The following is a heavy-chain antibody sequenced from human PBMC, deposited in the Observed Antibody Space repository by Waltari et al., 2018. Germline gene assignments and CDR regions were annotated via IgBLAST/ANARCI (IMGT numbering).Heavy chain of an antibody. J-gene: IGHJ3*02. CDR1: CFTFRNAW. CDR3: TTDPRMRYGDYAFDI. Sequence: EVQLVQSGGCLVKPGGSLRLSCAACCFTFRNAWMIWVRQAPGKGLEGVGGIKSKTDGGTTDYAAPVKGRFTISRDDSKNTLYLQMNSLKTEDTAVYYCTTDPRMRYGDYAFDIWGQGTMVTVSS. CDR2: IKSKTDGGTT. V-gene: IGHV3-15*01. D-gene: IGHD4-17*01.